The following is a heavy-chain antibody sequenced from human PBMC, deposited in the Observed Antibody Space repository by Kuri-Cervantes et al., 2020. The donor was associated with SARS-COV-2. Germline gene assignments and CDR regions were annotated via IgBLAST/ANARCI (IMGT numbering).Heavy chain of an antibody. J-gene: IGHJ5*02. V-gene: IGHV3-33*01. CDR1: GFTFSSYG. CDR2: IWYDGSNK. Sequence: GESLKISCAASGFTFSSYGMHWVRQAPGKGLEWVADIWYDGSNKYYADSVKGRFTISRDNSKNTLYLQMNSLRAEDTAVYYCVRDMPFGSSWYDDNWFDPWGQGTLVTVSS. CDR3: VRDMPFGSSWYDDNWFDP. D-gene: IGHD6-13*01.